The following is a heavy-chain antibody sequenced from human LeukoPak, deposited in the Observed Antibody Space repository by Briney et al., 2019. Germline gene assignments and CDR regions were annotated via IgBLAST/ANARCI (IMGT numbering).Heavy chain of an antibody. CDR3: AKGTMVRGVITPFDY. J-gene: IGHJ4*02. CDR2: ISGSGGST. Sequence: GGSLRLSCAASGFTFSSYGMSWVRQAPGKGLEWVSAISGSGGSTYYADSVKGRFTISRDNSKNTLYLQMNSLRAEDTAVYYCAKGTMVRGVITPFDYWGQGTLVTVSS. D-gene: IGHD3-10*01. CDR1: GFTFSSYG. V-gene: IGHV3-23*01.